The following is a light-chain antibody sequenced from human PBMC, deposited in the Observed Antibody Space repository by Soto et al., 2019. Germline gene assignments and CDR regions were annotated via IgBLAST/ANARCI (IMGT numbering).Light chain of an antibody. CDR2: GNS. Sequence: QAVVTQPPSVSGAPGQRVTISCTGSSSNIGAGYDVHWYQQLPGTAPKLLIYGNSNRPSEVTDRFSGAKSGTSASLAITGLEDEDEADYYCPSYASSLSGYVVFGGGTKLTV. CDR3: PSYASSLSGYVV. CDR1: SSNIGAGYD. V-gene: IGLV1-40*01. J-gene: IGLJ2*01.